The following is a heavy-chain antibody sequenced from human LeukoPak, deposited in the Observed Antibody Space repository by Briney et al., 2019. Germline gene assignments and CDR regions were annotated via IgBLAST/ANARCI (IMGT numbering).Heavy chain of an antibody. J-gene: IGHJ4*02. CDR2: IYSGGNT. D-gene: IGHD2-15*01. V-gene: IGHV3-53*01. CDR3: ARRAGEYSHPYDY. Sequence: GFTXXSNSWSWVRQAPGKGLEWVSFIYSGGNTHYSDSVKGRFTLSRDNSKNTLYLQMNSLRAGDTAIYYCARRAGEYSHPYDYWGQGTLVTVSS. CDR1: GFTXXSNS.